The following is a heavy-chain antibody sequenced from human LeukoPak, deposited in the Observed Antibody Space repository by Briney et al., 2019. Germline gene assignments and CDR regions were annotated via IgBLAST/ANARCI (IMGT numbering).Heavy chain of an antibody. J-gene: IGHJ4*02. CDR1: GGSISSSDYY. V-gene: IGHV4-39*01. CDR3: ARGCPSGYSSEIY. Sequence: SETLSLTCTVSGGSISSSDYYWGWVRQPPGKGLEWIGSIFYSGAAHCNPSLKSRVTISVDTSNNQFSLMLSSVTAADTAVYYCARGCPSGYSSEIYWGQGTLVTVSS. CDR2: IFYSGAA. D-gene: IGHD6-19*01.